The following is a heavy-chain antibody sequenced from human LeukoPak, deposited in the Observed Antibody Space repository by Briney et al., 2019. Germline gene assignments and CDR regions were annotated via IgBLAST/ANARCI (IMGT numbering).Heavy chain of an antibody. D-gene: IGHD3-10*01. Sequence: SETLSLTCTVSGDSISDYYWSWIRQPPGKGLEWIGYVHYTGRNDYNPSLKSRVTISIDTSKNQFSLRLSSVTAADTAVYYCARHPSVRGATEDAFDSWGQGTMVTVSS. CDR3: ARHPSVRGATEDAFDS. V-gene: IGHV4-59*08. CDR1: GDSISDYY. J-gene: IGHJ3*02. CDR2: VHYTGRN.